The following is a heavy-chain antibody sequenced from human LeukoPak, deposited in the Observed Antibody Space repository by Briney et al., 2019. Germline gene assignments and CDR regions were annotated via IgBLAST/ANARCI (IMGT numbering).Heavy chain of an antibody. D-gene: IGHD4-17*01. CDR3: ARVNYGDYLPSFDY. CDR2: ISISSGII. V-gene: IGHV3-48*01. J-gene: IGHJ4*02. Sequence: GGSLRLSCAASGFTFSSYSMNWVRQAPGKGLEWVSYISISSGIIYYADSVKSRFTISRDNAKNSLYLQMNSLRAEDTAMYYCARVNYGDYLPSFDYWGQGTLVTVSS. CDR1: GFTFSSYS.